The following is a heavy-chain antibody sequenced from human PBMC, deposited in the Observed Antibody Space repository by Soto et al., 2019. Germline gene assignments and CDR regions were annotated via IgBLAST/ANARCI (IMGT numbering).Heavy chain of an antibody. CDR2: INHRESI. CDR3: VRGGVGSLRDDC. Sequence: QVQLHQWGAGLLKPSETLSLTCTVYGGSFSGYYWIWIRQPPGKGLEWIGEINHRESISYNPSLMSRVTMSTDTSKHQFSLTLASVTAADTAVYSCVRGGVGSLRDDCWGQGTLVTVSS. CDR1: GGSFSGYY. V-gene: IGHV4-34*01. J-gene: IGHJ4*02. D-gene: IGHD6-13*01.